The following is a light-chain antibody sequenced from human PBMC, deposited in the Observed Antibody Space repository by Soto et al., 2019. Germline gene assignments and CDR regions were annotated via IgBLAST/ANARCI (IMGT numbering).Light chain of an antibody. Sequence: DIQMTQSPSTLSTSVGDRVTITCRASQSIRTSLAWYQQKPGKAPKLLTYDASTLESGAPARFSGSGSGTEFTLTISSLQPEDFATYHCQEYKTWTFGQGTKVDIK. CDR2: DAS. CDR1: QSIRTS. J-gene: IGKJ1*01. V-gene: IGKV1-5*01. CDR3: QEYKTWT.